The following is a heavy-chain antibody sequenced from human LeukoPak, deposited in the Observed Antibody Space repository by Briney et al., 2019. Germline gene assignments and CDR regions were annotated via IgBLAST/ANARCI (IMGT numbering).Heavy chain of an antibody. CDR2: ISSSSSTI. D-gene: IGHD6-13*01. CDR1: GFTFSSYS. Sequence: GGALRLSCAASGFTFSSYSMNWVRQAPGKGLEGVSYISSSSSTIYYADSVKGRFTISRDNAKNSPYLQMNSLRAEDTAVYYCARFIAAPYYFDYWGRGTLVTVSS. J-gene: IGHJ4*02. CDR3: ARFIAAPYYFDY. V-gene: IGHV3-48*04.